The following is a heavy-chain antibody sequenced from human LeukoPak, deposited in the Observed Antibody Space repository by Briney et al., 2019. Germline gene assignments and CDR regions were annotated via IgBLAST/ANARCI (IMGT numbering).Heavy chain of an antibody. D-gene: IGHD3-9*01. CDR3: TTGQRYALSAFDS. V-gene: IGHV3-15*01. J-gene: IGHJ3*02. CDR2: IKSRADGGTT. Sequence: GGSLRLSCAASEFTFNKAWMSWVRQAPGKGLVWVGRIKSRADGGTTDYAAPVKGRFTISTDDSEDTLYLQMNSLKTEDTAVYYCTTGQRYALSAFDSWGQGTMVTVSS. CDR1: EFTFNKAW.